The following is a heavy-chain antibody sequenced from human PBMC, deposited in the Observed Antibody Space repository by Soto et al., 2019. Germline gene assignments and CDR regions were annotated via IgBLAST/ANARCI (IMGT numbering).Heavy chain of an antibody. J-gene: IGHJ1*01. D-gene: IGHD3-22*01. CDR2: VSPHNGKT. CDR1: GYTFTSYD. V-gene: IGHV1-8*01. CDR3: ARGQDYERL. Sequence: QVQLVQSGAEVKKPGASVKVSCKASGYTFTSYDMNWVRQATGQGLEWMGWVSPHNGKTGFAEKFQGRITLTTNTSIKTAYMELRGPKSEDPAVYYCARGQDYERLWGQGTLVTVSS.